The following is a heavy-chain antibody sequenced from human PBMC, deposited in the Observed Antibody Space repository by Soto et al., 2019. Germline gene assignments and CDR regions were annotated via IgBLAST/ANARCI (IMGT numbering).Heavy chain of an antibody. Sequence: ASVKVSCKASGYTFTSYAMHWVRQVPGQRLEWMGWINAGNGNTKYSQKFQGRVTITRDTSASTAYMELSSLRSEDTAVYYCARVGSDYSSGWYGGSDYWGQGTLVTVSS. CDR3: ARVGSDYSSGWYGGSDY. J-gene: IGHJ4*02. CDR2: INAGNGNT. V-gene: IGHV1-3*01. CDR1: GYTFTSYA. D-gene: IGHD6-19*01.